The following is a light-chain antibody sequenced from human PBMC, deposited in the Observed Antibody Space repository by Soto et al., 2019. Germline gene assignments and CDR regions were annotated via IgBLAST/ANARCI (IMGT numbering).Light chain of an antibody. CDR3: QQLKSYPLT. J-gene: IGKJ4*01. CDR2: STS. Sequence: DIQLTQSPSFLSASVGDRVTITCRAIQDIGCSLALYHQTPGKAPKVLIYSTSTLQSGVPSKLSGSGSWTEFTLTIRSLQPKDFATYSCQQLKSYPLTFGGGTKVEIK. CDR1: QDIGCS. V-gene: IGKV1-9*01.